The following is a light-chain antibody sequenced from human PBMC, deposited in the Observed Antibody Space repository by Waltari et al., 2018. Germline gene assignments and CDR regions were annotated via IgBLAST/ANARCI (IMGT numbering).Light chain of an antibody. Sequence: EVVLPQSPGNLSLSTGERATISCRASQSVTSNLIAWYQHQPGQPPRLLIYGASTRATGIPGRFSGSGFGTDFSLTINRLEPEDFAVYYCHQYGTSPWTFGQGTKLEI. CDR1: QSVTSNL. J-gene: IGKJ2*01. CDR3: HQYGTSPWT. CDR2: GAS. V-gene: IGKV3-20*01.